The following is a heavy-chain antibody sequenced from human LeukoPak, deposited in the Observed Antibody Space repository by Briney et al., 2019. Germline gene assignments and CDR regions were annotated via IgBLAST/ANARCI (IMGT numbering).Heavy chain of an antibody. CDR2: INHSGST. Sequence: SETLSLTCAVYGGSFSGYYWSWIRQTPGKGLEWIGEINHSGSTNYNPSLKSRVTISVDTSKNQFSLKLSSVTAADTAVYYCARGRRHIVVVTASGWFVPWGQGTLVTVSS. V-gene: IGHV4-34*01. D-gene: IGHD2-21*02. CDR1: GGSFSGYY. CDR3: ARGRRHIVVVTASGWFVP. J-gene: IGHJ5*02.